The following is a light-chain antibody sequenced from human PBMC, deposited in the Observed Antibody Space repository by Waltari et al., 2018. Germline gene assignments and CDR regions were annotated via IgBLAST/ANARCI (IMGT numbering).Light chain of an antibody. Sequence: SYEVTQPPSVSVSPRQRATITCSGEKLGSQYGSWYQQKSGQSPVLVIYRDDKRPSGIPERFSGSNSGNTATLTISGTQPMDEADYYCQAWDSSAFVFGAGTKVTVL. CDR2: RDD. CDR1: KLGSQY. V-gene: IGLV3-1*01. CDR3: QAWDSSAFV. J-gene: IGLJ1*01.